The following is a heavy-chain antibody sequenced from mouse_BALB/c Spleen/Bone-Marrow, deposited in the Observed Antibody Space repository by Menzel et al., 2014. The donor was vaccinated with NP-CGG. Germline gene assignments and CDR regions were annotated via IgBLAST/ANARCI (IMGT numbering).Heavy chain of an antibody. Sequence: EVQLQQSGAELVKPGASVKLSCTASGFNIKDTYMHWVKQRPEQGLEWIGRIDPANGNTKYDPKFQSKATITADTSSNTAYLQLSSLTSEDTAVYYCARYSYGSRGYYFDYWGQGTTLTVSS. J-gene: IGHJ2*01. CDR3: ARYSYGSRGYYFDY. V-gene: IGHV14-3*02. CDR2: IDPANGNT. CDR1: GFNIKDTY. D-gene: IGHD1-1*01.